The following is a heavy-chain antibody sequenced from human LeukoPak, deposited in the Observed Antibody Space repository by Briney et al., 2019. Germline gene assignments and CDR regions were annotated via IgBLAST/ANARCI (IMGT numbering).Heavy chain of an antibody. CDR1: GGSISGYY. CDR3: ARGGLENGYHSNDGFDI. V-gene: IGHV4-59*01. Sequence: ASETLSLTCTVSGGSISGYYWSWIRQPPGKGLEWIGYIYYSGSTKYNPSLKSRVTMSVDTSRNQFSLKLSSVTAADTAVYYCARGGLENGYHSNDGFDIWGQGTMVTVSS. CDR2: IYYSGST. J-gene: IGHJ3*02. D-gene: IGHD3-22*01.